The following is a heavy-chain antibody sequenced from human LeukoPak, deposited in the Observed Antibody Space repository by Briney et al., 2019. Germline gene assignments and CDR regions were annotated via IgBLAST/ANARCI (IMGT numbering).Heavy chain of an antibody. CDR3: LREPADL. CDR1: GFTFSSYN. J-gene: IGHJ2*01. Sequence: GGSLRLSCAASGFTFSSYNMNWVRQAPGKGLVWVSRINGDGSTTSYADSVKGRFTISRDNAKNTLYLQMNSLRAEDTAVYYCLREPADLWGRGTLVTVSS. CDR2: INGDGSTT. D-gene: IGHD2-15*01. V-gene: IGHV3-74*01.